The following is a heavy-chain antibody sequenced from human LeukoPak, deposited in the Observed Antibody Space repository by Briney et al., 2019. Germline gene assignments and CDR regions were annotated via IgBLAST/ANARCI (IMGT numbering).Heavy chain of an antibody. CDR2: ISGSGGST. CDR1: GITLSNYG. V-gene: IGHV3-23*01. D-gene: IGHD3-10*01. J-gene: IGHJ4*02. Sequence: GGSLRLSCAVSGITLSNYGMSWVRQVPGKGLEWAAGISGSGGSTNYAASVKGRFTISRDSRKNTLFLQMNSLRAEDTAVYFCAKRGVVIRVILVGFHKEAYYFDSWGQGVLVTVSS. CDR3: AKRGVVIRVILVGFHKEAYYFDS.